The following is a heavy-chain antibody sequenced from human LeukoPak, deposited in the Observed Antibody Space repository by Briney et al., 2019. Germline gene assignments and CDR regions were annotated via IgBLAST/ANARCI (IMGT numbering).Heavy chain of an antibody. D-gene: IGHD2-21*02. Sequence: SETLSLTCTVSGGSISSYYWSWIRQPPGKGLEWIGYIYYSGSTNYNPSLKSRVTISVDTSKNQFSLKLSSVTAADTAVYYCAGEYCGGDCYSGYNWFDPWGQGTLVTVSS. V-gene: IGHV4-59*08. CDR2: IYYSGST. CDR1: GGSISSYY. CDR3: AGEYCGGDCYSGYNWFDP. J-gene: IGHJ5*02.